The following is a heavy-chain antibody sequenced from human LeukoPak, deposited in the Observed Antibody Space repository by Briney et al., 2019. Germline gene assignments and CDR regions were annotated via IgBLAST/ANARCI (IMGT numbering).Heavy chain of an antibody. Sequence: GGSLRLSCAASGFTFRTYAMRWVRQGPGKGVEWGSDIRGSCTDTYYAASVRGLFTISRDNSNNTLYLPMHSLRAQDTAIYYCAKTSRVNSCYHSPFDYWGQGTLLTVTS. D-gene: IGHD5-12*01. J-gene: IGHJ4*02. CDR2: IRGSCTDT. CDR3: AKTSRVNSCYHSPFDY. CDR1: GFTFRTYA. V-gene: IGHV3-23*01.